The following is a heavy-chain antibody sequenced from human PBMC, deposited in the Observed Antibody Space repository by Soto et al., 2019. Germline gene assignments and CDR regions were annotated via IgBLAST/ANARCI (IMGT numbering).Heavy chain of an antibody. CDR2: INPNSGGT. CDR3: ARPEGYYYGMHV. J-gene: IGHJ6*01. CDR1: GYTFTGYY. Sequence: ASVKVSCKASGYTFTGYYMHWVRQAPGQGLEWMGWINPNSGGTNYAQKFQGRVTMTRDTSISTAYMELSRLRSDDTAVYYCARPEGYYYGMHVWGQGTTFNLSS. V-gene: IGHV1-2*02.